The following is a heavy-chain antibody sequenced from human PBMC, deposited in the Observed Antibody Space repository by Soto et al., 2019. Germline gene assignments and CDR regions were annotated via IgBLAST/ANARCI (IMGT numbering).Heavy chain of an antibody. D-gene: IGHD2-21*02. J-gene: IGHJ3*02. CDR3: AKDLGRLENCGGDCSAVDI. CDR2: ISYDGSNK. V-gene: IGHV3-30*18. Sequence: QVQLVESGGGVVQPGRSLRLSCAASGFAFSSYGMHWVRQARGKGLEWVAVISYDGSNKYYAESVKGRFTISRDTSKNTRYLQMHSLRAEDTAVYYCAKDLGRLENCGGDCSAVDIWGQGTMVTVSS. CDR1: GFAFSSYG.